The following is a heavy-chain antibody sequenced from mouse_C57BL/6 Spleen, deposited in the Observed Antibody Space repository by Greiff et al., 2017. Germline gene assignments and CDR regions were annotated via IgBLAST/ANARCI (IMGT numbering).Heavy chain of an antibody. CDR1: GFNIKDDY. V-gene: IGHV14-4*01. D-gene: IGHD2-2*01. CDR3: TGLLWLRYYAMDY. J-gene: IGHJ4*01. CDR2: IDPENGDT. Sequence: EVQLQQSGAELVRPGASVKLSCTASGFNIKDDYMHWVKQRPEQGLEWLGWIDPENGDTEYASKFQGKATITADTSSNTAYLQLSSLTSEDTAVYYCTGLLWLRYYAMDYWGQGTSVTVSS.